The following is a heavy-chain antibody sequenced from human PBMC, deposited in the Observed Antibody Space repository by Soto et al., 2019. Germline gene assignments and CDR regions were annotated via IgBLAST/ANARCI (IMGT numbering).Heavy chain of an antibody. Sequence: GGSLRLSCAASGFTFSSYSMKWVRQAPGKGLEWVSYISSSSSTIYYADSVKGRFTISRDNAKNSLYLQMNSLRDEDTAVYYCARPEYSSSSYGMDVWGQGTTVTVSS. J-gene: IGHJ6*02. D-gene: IGHD6-6*01. CDR1: GFTFSSYS. CDR2: ISSSSSTI. V-gene: IGHV3-48*02. CDR3: ARPEYSSSSYGMDV.